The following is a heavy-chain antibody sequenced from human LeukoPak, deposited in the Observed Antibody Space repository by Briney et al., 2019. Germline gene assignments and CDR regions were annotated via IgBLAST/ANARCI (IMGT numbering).Heavy chain of an antibody. Sequence: GGSLRLSCAASGFTFSSYEMNWVRQAPGKGLEWVSYISSSGSTIYYADSVKGRFTISRDNAKNSLYLRMNSLRAEDTAVYYCASLAPTVTTYTLYYYYGMDVWGKGTTVTVSS. CDR1: GFTFSSYE. D-gene: IGHD4-11*01. V-gene: IGHV3-48*03. J-gene: IGHJ6*04. CDR3: ASLAPTVTTYTLYYYYGMDV. CDR2: ISSSGSTI.